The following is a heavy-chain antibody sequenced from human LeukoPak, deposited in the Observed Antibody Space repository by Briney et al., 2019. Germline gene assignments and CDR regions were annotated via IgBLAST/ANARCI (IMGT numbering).Heavy chain of an antibody. CDR3: ASSDDYGGNRFDY. Sequence: GGSLRLSCAASGFTFSIYSMNWVRQPPGKGLEWVSYISSSSTSIYDADSVKRRFTISRDNAKNSLYLQMNSLRDDDTAVYYCASSDDYGGNRFDYWGQGTLVTVSS. V-gene: IGHV3-48*02. CDR2: ISSSSTSI. D-gene: IGHD4-23*01. J-gene: IGHJ4*02. CDR1: GFTFSIYS.